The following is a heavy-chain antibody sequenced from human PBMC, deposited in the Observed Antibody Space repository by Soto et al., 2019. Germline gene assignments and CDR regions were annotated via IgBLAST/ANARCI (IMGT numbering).Heavy chain of an antibody. J-gene: IGHJ4*02. CDR1: GLIRSSPAVG. D-gene: IGHD6-19*01. CDR2: IYWDDDK. V-gene: IGHV2-5*02. Sequence: QITLKESGPTLVKPTQTLAMTCTFSGLIRSSPAVGVNWIRQPPGKALEWLALIYWDDDKQYSPSLRSRLTITKDTSKNQVVITMTNVDPVDTATYYCAHGSGWLSDYWGQGTLVTVSP. CDR3: AHGSGWLSDY.